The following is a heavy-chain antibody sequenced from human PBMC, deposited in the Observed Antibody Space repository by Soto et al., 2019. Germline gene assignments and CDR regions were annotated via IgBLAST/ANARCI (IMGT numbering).Heavy chain of an antibody. CDR2: IYPGDSDT. D-gene: IGHD2-15*01. J-gene: IGHJ4*02. CDR1: GYSFTSYW. Sequence: GESLKISCKGSGYSFTSYWIGWVGQMPGKGLEWMGIIYPGDSDTRYSPSFQGQVTISADKSISTAYLQWSSLKASDTAMYYCARLNNSICSGGSCYTGSFDYWGQGTLVTVSS. CDR3: ARLNNSICSGGSCYTGSFDY. V-gene: IGHV5-51*01.